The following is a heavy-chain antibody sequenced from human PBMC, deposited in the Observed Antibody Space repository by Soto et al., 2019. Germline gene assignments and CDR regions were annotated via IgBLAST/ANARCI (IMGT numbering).Heavy chain of an antibody. CDR2: IGIGSSTK. CDR3: ARDLWYYTDISGRPLNAFDV. V-gene: IGHV3-48*01. CDR1: GFTFRNYG. Sequence: EVDLVESGGGLVQSGGSLRLSCAASGFTFRNYGMNWVRQAPGKGLEWDSYIGIGSSTKYYADSVKGRVTISRDNAKNSVYLQMKSLRAEDPAVYYCARDLWYYTDISGRPLNAFDVWGQGTMVTVSS. J-gene: IGHJ3*01. D-gene: IGHD3-22*01.